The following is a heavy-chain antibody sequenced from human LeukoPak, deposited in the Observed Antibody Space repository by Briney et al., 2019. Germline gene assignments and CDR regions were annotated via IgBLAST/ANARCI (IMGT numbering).Heavy chain of an antibody. CDR3: ARTTEGGYTYGYFYYYYMDV. CDR1: GYSISSGYY. V-gene: IGHV4-38-2*02. CDR2: IYHSGST. J-gene: IGHJ6*03. Sequence: KPSETLSLTCTVSGYSISSGYYRGWIRQPPGKGLEWIGSIYHSGSTYYNPSLKSRVTISVDTSKNQFSLKLSSVTAADTAVYYCARTTEGGYTYGYFYYYYMDVWGKGTTVTISS. D-gene: IGHD5-18*01.